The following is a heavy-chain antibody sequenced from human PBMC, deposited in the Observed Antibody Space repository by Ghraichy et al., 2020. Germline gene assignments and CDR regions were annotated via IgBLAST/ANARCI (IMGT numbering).Heavy chain of an antibody. CDR2: INQDGSEK. Sequence: GGSLRLSCGSTGFTFSTSWMSWVRQAPGKGLEWVAKINQDGSEKHYVDSVKGRFTISRDNAKNSLSLQMNILRDEDTAVYYCARDGYSVALDVWGQGTTVTVSS. CDR3: ARDGYSVALDV. CDR1: GFTFSTSW. D-gene: IGHD3-22*01. J-gene: IGHJ6*02. V-gene: IGHV3-7*01.